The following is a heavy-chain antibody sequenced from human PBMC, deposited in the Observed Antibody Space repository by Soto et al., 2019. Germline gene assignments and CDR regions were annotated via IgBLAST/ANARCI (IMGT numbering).Heavy chain of an antibody. CDR1: GFTFSTYS. CDR2: IGTGTSAI. J-gene: IGHJ4*02. Sequence: GGSLRLSCAASGFTFSTYSMNWVRQAPGRGLEWLSYIGTGTSAIYYAGSVKGRFTISRDNAKNSLYLQMNSLRVEDTAVYYCARVESRIASRSGYWGQGALVTVSS. V-gene: IGHV3-48*01. D-gene: IGHD3-3*02. CDR3: ARVESRIASRSGY.